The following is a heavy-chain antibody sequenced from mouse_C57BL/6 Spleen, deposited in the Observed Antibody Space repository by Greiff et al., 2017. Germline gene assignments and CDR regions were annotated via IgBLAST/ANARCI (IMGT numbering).Heavy chain of an antibody. CDR3: AKSHYYGSSYGYFDV. V-gene: IGHV1-69*01. Sequence: QVQLQQPGAELVMPGASVKLSCKASGYTFTSYWMHWVKQRPGQGLEWIGEIDPSDSYTNYNQKFKGKSTLTVDKSSSTAYMQLSSLTSEDSAVYDCAKSHYYGSSYGYFDVWGTGTTVTVSS. CDR2: IDPSDSYT. D-gene: IGHD1-1*01. J-gene: IGHJ1*03. CDR1: GYTFTSYW.